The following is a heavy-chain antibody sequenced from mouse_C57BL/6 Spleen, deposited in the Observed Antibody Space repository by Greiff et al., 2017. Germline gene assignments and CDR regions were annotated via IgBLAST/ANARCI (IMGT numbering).Heavy chain of an antibody. CDR3: AMNGPITTVVALHWYCDV. Sequence: EVKLVESGGGLVKPGGSLKLSCAASGFTFSDSGMHWVRQAPEKGLEWVAYISSGSSTIYYADTVKGRFPISRDNAKNTLFLQMTSLRSEDTSMYYCAMNGPITTVVALHWYCDVWGTGTTVTVSS. CDR1: GFTFSDSG. D-gene: IGHD1-1*01. V-gene: IGHV5-17*01. J-gene: IGHJ1*03. CDR2: ISSGSSTI.